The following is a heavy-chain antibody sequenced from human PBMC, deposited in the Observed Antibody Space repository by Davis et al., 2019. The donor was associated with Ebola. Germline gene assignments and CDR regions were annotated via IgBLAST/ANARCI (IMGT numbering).Heavy chain of an antibody. J-gene: IGHJ6*02. D-gene: IGHD5-18*01. CDR1: GYTFTSYY. CDR2: INPSGGST. V-gene: IGHV1-46*01. Sequence: AASVKVSCKASGYTFTSYYMHWVRQAPGQGLEWMGIINPSGGSTSYAQKFQGRVTMTRDTSTSTVYMELSSLRSEDTAVYYCARDLITDTAMVLYYYYGMDVWGQGTTVTVSS. CDR3: ARDLITDTAMVLYYYYGMDV.